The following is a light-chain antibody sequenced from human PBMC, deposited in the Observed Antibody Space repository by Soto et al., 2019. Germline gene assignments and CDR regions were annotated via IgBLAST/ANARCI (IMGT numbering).Light chain of an antibody. CDR1: SSAVGGYNY. J-gene: IGLJ1*01. CDR2: EVS. Sequence: QSVLAEPRSGAGSPGQSVTIPCTGTSSAVGGYNYVSWYQQHPGKAPKLMIYEVSKRPSGVPDRFSGSKSGNTASLTVSGLQAEDEADYYCSSYAGSNRSVFGTGTKVTVL. CDR3: SSYAGSNRSV. V-gene: IGLV2-8*01.